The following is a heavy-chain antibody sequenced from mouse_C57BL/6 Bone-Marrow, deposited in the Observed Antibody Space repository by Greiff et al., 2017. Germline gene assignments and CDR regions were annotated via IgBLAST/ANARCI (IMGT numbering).Heavy chain of an antibody. Sequence: QVQLKESGAELVKPGASVKISCKASGYAFSSYWMNWVKQRPGKGLEWIGQIYPGDGDTNYNGKFKGKATLTADKSSSTAYMQLSSLTSEDSAVYFCARGGLGKWYFDYWGQGTTLTVSS. CDR2: IYPGDGDT. J-gene: IGHJ2*01. CDR1: GYAFSSYW. D-gene: IGHD1-3*01. V-gene: IGHV1-80*01. CDR3: ARGGLGKWYFDY.